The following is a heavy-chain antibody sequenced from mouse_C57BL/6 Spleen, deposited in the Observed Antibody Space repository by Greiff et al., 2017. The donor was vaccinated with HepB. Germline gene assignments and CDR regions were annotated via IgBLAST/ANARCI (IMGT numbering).Heavy chain of an antibody. CDR2: ISDGGSYT. V-gene: IGHV5-4*01. CDR3: AREGGLRRGLDYFDY. J-gene: IGHJ2*01. CDR1: GFTFSSYA. D-gene: IGHD2-4*01. Sequence: EVKLVESGGGLVKPGGSLKLSCAASGFTFSSYAMSWVRQTPEKRLEWVATISDGGSYTYYPDNVKGRFTISRDNAKNNLYLQMSHLKSEDTAMYYGAREGGLRRGLDYFDYWGQGTTLTVSS.